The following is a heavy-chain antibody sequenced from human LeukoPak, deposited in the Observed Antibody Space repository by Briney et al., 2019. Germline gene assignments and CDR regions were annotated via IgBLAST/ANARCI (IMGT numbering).Heavy chain of an antibody. Sequence: SETLSLTCTVSGGSISSGSYYWSWIRQPAGKGLEWIGRIYTSGSTNYNPSLKSRVTISVDTSKNQFSLKLSSVTAADTAVYYCARVSMVRGVISNWGQGTLVTVSS. CDR1: GGSISSGSYY. J-gene: IGHJ4*02. CDR3: ARVSMVRGVISN. D-gene: IGHD3-10*01. V-gene: IGHV4-61*02. CDR2: IYTSGST.